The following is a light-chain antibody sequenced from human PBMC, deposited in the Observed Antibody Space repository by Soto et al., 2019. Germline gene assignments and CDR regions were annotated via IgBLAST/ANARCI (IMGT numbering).Light chain of an antibody. Sequence: VLTQSPATLPLSPGERATLSCRASQTVSRYLAWYQQKPGQAPRLLIFYASNRAAAIPARFSGSGSGTDYTLTISSLEPEDFAVYYCQQRSTWPFLTFGGGTKVEI. CDR3: QQRSTWPFLT. V-gene: IGKV3-11*01. CDR1: QTVSRY. CDR2: YAS. J-gene: IGKJ4*01.